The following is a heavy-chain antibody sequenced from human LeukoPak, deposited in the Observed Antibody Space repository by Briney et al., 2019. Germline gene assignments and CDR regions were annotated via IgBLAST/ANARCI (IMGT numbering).Heavy chain of an antibody. CDR1: GFTFSSSA. CDR3: AKRYADYFDY. J-gene: IGHJ4*02. Sequence: GGSLRLSCAASGFTFSSSAMNWVRQAPGKGLEWVSSINNVGSHIYYADSVKGRFTISRDNAKNSLYLQMNSLRAEDTAVYYCAKRYADYFDYWGQGTLVTVSS. CDR2: INNVGSHI. D-gene: IGHD2-15*01. V-gene: IGHV3-21*01.